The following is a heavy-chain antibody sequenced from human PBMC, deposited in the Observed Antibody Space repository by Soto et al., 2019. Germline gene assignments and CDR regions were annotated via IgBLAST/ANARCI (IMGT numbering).Heavy chain of an antibody. CDR1: GGSISSGDYY. D-gene: IGHD3-3*01. CDR3: ARVPGKNDFWSGYYPYYYYGMDV. J-gene: IGHJ6*02. Sequence: QVQLQESGPGLVKPSQTLSLTCTVSGGSISSGDYYWSWIRQPPGKGLEWIGYIYYSGSTYYNPSLKSRVTISVDTSKNQFSLKLSSVTAADTAVYYCARVPGKNDFWSGYYPYYYYGMDVWGQGTTVTVSS. CDR2: IYYSGST. V-gene: IGHV4-30-4*01.